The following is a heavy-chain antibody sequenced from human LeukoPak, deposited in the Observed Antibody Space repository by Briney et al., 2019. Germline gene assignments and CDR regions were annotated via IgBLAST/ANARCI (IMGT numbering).Heavy chain of an antibody. Sequence: KRSASLSPTRALDGGSFSGYYSSWISQPPRNGRGWMGEINLGGTTNYHPSLKRRATISVDTSKNQFSLKRSSVTAADTAVYYCARRVRAWIQLWLDWNFVLWGRGGLVTVSS. CDR1: GGSFSGYY. CDR2: INLGGTT. CDR3: ARRVRAWIQLWLDWNFVL. J-gene: IGHJ2*01. V-gene: IGHV4-34*01. D-gene: IGHD5-18*01.